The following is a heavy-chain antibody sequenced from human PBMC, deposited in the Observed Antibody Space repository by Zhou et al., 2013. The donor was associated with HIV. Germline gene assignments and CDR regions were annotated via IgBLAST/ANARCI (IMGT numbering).Heavy chain of an antibody. J-gene: IGHJ6*03. CDR1: GYTLSGFG. CDR3: ARAYSTRWYGGGFYYMDV. D-gene: IGHD6-19*01. V-gene: IGHV1-18*01. Sequence: QVQLVQSGAEVKRPGASVKVSCKASGYTLSGFGISWVRQAPGQGLEWMGWISSYRGHTNYAQKLQGRVSVTTDTSTNTAYMELRSLRPDDTAVYYCARAYSTRWYGGGFYYMDVWGKGTTVTVS. CDR2: ISSYRGHT.